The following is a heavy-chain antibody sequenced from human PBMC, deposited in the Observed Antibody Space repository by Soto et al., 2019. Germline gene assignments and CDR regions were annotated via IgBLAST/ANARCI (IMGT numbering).Heavy chain of an antibody. D-gene: IGHD3-9*01. V-gene: IGHV5-51*01. CDR1: GYTFTSYW. Sequence: PGESLKISCKGSGYTFTSYWIGWVRQMPGKGLEWMGIIYPGDSDTRYSPSFQGQVTISADKSISTAYLQWSSLKASDTAMYYCATAILTRNYYYYGMDVWGQGTTVTVSS. CDR2: IYPGDSDT. J-gene: IGHJ6*02. CDR3: ATAILTRNYYYYGMDV.